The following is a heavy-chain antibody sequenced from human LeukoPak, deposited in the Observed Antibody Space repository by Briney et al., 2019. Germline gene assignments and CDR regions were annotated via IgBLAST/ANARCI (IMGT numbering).Heavy chain of an antibody. Sequence: GGSLRLSCAASGFTFSSYAMHWVRQAPGKGLEYVSAISSNGGSTYYANSVKGRFTISRDNSKNTLYLQMGSLRAEDMAVYYCATRHHDYGGNLRYYFDYWGQGTLVTVSS. CDR3: ATRHHDYGGNLRYYFDY. CDR2: ISSNGGST. CDR1: GFTFSSYA. J-gene: IGHJ4*02. D-gene: IGHD4-23*01. V-gene: IGHV3-64*01.